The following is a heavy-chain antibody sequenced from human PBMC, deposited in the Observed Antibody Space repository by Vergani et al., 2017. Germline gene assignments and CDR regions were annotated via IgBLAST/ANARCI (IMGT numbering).Heavy chain of an antibody. V-gene: IGHV1-45*02. J-gene: IGHJ5*02. CDR1: GYTFTYRY. Sequence: QMQLVQSGAEVKKTGSSVKVSCKASGYTFTYRYLHWVRQAPGQALEWMGWITPFNGNTNYAQKFQDRVTITRDRTMSTAYMELSSLRSEDTAMYYCALAESSTSCINSVCVTPGTCSWFDPWGQGTLVTVSS. CDR3: ALAESSTSCINSVCVTPGTCSWFDP. CDR2: ITPFNGNT. D-gene: IGHD2-2*01.